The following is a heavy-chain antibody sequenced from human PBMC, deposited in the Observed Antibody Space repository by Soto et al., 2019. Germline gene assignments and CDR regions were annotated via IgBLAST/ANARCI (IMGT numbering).Heavy chain of an antibody. Sequence: ASVKVSCKASGYTFTSYGISWVRQAPGQGLEWMGWISAYNGNTNYAQKLQGRVTMTTDTSTSTAYMELRSLRSDDTAVYYCARTMYYYYSSGPNPHYYFDYWGQGTLVPVSS. CDR1: GYTFTSYG. CDR3: ARTMYYYYSSGPNPHYYFDY. V-gene: IGHV1-18*01. CDR2: ISAYNGNT. D-gene: IGHD3-22*01. J-gene: IGHJ4*02.